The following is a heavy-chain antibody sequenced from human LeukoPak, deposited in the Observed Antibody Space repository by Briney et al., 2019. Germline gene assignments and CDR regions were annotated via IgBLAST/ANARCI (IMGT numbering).Heavy chain of an antibody. CDR1: GGSISSYY. Sequence: SETLSLTCTVSGGSISSYYWSWIRQPPGKGLEWIVYIYYSGSTNYNPSLKSRVTISVDTSKNQFSLKLSSVTAADTAVYYCARLSSGWFQYYVDYWGQGTLVTVSS. CDR3: ARLSSGWFQYYVDY. V-gene: IGHV4-59*08. D-gene: IGHD6-19*01. J-gene: IGHJ4*02. CDR2: IYYSGST.